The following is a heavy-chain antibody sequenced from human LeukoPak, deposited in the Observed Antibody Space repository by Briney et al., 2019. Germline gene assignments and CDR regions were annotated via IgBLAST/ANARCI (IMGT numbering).Heavy chain of an antibody. J-gene: IGHJ5*02. CDR2: FDPEDGET. V-gene: IGHV1-24*01. CDR3: AKTERFLEWLLDS. CDR1: GYTLTELS. D-gene: IGHD3-3*01. Sequence: ASVKVSCKVSGYTLTELSMHWVRQAPGKGLEWMGGFDPEDGETIYAQKFQGRVTMTEDTSTDTAYMELSSLRSEDTAAYYCAKTERFLEWLLDSWGQGTLVTVSS.